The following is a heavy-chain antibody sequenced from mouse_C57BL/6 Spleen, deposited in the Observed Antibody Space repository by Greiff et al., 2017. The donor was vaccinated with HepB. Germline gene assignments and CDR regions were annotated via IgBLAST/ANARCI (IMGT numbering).Heavy chain of an antibody. D-gene: IGHD5-1*01. CDR1: GYTFTEYT. CDR2: FYPGSGSI. Sequence: QVQLKESGAELVKPGASVKLSCKASGYTFTEYTIHWVKQRSGQGLEWIGWFYPGSGSIKYNEKFKDKATLTADKSSSTVYMELSSLTSEDSAVYFCARHEGLPPLYYYAMDYWGQGTSVTVSS. V-gene: IGHV1-62-2*01. CDR3: ARHEGLPPLYYYAMDY. J-gene: IGHJ4*01.